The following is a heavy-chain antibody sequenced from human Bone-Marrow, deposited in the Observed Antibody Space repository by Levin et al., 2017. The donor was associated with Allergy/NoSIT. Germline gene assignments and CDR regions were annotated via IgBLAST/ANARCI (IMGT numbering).Heavy chain of an antibody. CDR3: TTGPTMIVGSAPKPPSDY. D-gene: IGHD3-22*01. Sequence: PGGSLRLSCAASGFTFSNAWMSWVRQAPGKGLEWVGRIKSKTDGGTTDYAAPVKGRFTISRDDSKNTLYLQMNSLKTEDTAVYYCTTGPTMIVGSAPKPPSDYWGQGTLVTVSS. V-gene: IGHV3-15*01. J-gene: IGHJ4*02. CDR2: IKSKTDGGTT. CDR1: GFTFSNAW.